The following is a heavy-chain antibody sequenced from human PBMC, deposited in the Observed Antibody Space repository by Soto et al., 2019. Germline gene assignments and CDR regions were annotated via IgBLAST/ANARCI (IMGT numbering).Heavy chain of an antibody. CDR1: GGTFRNYA. D-gene: IGHD4-17*01. CDR3: ASEGAYGGPTND. CDR2: IIPILGTT. J-gene: IGHJ4*02. Sequence: QVQLVQSEAEVKRPGSSVRVSCKSSGGTFRNYAISWVRQAPGQGLEWMGGIIPILGTTKLAQKFQGRVTITADESTRTAHMEVRSLRSDDTAVYYCASEGAYGGPTNDWGQGTLVTVSS. V-gene: IGHV1-69*01.